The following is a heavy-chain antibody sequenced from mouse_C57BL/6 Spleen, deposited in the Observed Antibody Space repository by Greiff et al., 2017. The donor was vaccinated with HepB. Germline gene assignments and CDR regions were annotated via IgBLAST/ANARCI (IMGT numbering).Heavy chain of an antibody. D-gene: IGHD2-10*02. CDR3: TRGAYGNYENYCHY. J-gene: IGHJ2*01. CDR1: GYTFTDYE. CDR2: IDPETGGT. Sequence: VQLQQSGAELVRPGASVTLSCKASGYTFTDYEMHWVKQTPVHGLEWIGAIDPETGGTAYNQKFKGKAILTADKSSSTAYMELRSLTSEDSAVYYCTRGAYGNYENYCHYWGQGTTLTVSS. V-gene: IGHV1-15*01.